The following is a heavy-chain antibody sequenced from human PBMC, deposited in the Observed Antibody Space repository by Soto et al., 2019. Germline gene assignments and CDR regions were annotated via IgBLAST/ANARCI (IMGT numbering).Heavy chain of an antibody. CDR1: GASISTSTYY. D-gene: IGHD3-10*01. V-gene: IGHV4-39*01. CDR3: SRHGAAVLYYYGMDV. Sequence: QLQLQESGPGLVKPSESLSLTCTVSGASISTSTYYWAWVRQPPGKGLEWIGYIYYTGDTFYNPSLKSRVTISVDTSIHQFSLTLTSVTAADTATYYCSRHGAAVLYYYGMDVWGQGTAVTVSS. CDR2: IYYTGDT. J-gene: IGHJ6*02.